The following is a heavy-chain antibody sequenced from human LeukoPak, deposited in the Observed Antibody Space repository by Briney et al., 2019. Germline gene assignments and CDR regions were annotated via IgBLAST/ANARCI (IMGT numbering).Heavy chain of an antibody. CDR3: ARPIAAAGTPDDAFDI. D-gene: IGHD6-13*01. J-gene: IGHJ3*02. V-gene: IGHV1-8*01. CDR1: GYTFTSYD. Sequence: ASVKVSCKASGYTFTSYDINWVRQATGQGLEWMGWMNPNSGNTGYAQKFQGRVAMTRNTSISTAYMELSSLRSEDTAVYYCARPIAAAGTPDDAFDIWGQGTMVTVSS. CDR2: MNPNSGNT.